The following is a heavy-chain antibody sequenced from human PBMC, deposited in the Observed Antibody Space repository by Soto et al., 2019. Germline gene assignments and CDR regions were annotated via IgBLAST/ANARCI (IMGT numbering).Heavy chain of an antibody. CDR3: ASEPLIVVEPATPYAFDM. D-gene: IGHD2-2*01. Sequence: QVQLVESGGGVVQPGRSLRLSCEASGFTFSSYGMHWVRQAPGKGLEWVAGIWYDGSEKRYVDSVKGRFTISRDNFKNTLYLQMNSLRGEDTAVFYCASEPLIVVEPATPYAFDMWGQGTMVTVSS. J-gene: IGHJ3*02. CDR1: GFTFSSYG. CDR2: IWYDGSEK. V-gene: IGHV3-33*01.